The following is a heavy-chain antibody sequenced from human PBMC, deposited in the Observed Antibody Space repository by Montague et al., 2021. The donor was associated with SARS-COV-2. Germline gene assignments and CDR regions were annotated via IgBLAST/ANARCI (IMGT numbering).Heavy chain of an antibody. CDR1: GGSVNSGSYS. D-gene: IGHD3-3*01. J-gene: IGHJ3*02. CDR2: INYSGSN. CDR3: ARRPGASYYVFWSGGFDI. Sequence: SETLSLTCTVSGGSVNSGSYSWDWIRQPPGKGLEWIGSINYSGSNSYKPSLKRRLTISIDTSKNHFSLRVNSVTAADSAVYFCARRPGASYYVFWSGGFDIWGQGTMVTVSP. V-gene: IGHV4-39*01.